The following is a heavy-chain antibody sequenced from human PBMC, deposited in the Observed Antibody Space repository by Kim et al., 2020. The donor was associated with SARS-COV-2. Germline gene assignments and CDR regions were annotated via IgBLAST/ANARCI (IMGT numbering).Heavy chain of an antibody. V-gene: IGHV3-30*18. CDR1: GFSFGVYG. CDR2: ISYDGNKK. D-gene: IGHD2-15*01. CDR3: AKRPPVVGERDIFDV. J-gene: IGHJ3*01. Sequence: GGSLRLSCAASGFSFGVYGIHWVRQAPGKGLEWVTFISYDGNKKYYAESVKGRFTVSRDNSKSTVDLQMDSLRDEDTAVYYCAKRPPVVGERDIFDVWGQGAMVSVSS.